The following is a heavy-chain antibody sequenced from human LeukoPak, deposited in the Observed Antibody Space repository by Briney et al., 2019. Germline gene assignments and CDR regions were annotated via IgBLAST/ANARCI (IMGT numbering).Heavy chain of an antibody. CDR1: GFTFSTYC. D-gene: IGHD6-13*01. V-gene: IGHV3-74*01. Sequence: PGGSLRLSCAASGFTFSTYCMHWVRQAPGKGPMWVSRICPDGTVTNYADSVKARFIISRDNARNTVYLQMNSLRAEDTAVYYCVRGGIASAFDIWGQGTMVTVSS. CDR3: VRGGIASAFDI. CDR2: ICPDGTVT. J-gene: IGHJ3*02.